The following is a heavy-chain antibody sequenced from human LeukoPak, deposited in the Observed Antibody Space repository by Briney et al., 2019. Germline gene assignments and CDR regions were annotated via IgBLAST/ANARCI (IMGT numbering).Heavy chain of an antibody. J-gene: IGHJ5*02. CDR3: ARDIISMVRAFDP. Sequence: SETLSLTCTVSGGSISSGSYYWSWIRQPAGKGLEWIGRIYTSGSTNYNPSLKSRVTISVDTSKNQFSLKLSSVTAADTAVYYCARDIISMVRAFDPWGQGTLVTVSS. CDR1: GGSISSGSYY. V-gene: IGHV4-61*02. D-gene: IGHD3-10*01. CDR2: IYTSGST.